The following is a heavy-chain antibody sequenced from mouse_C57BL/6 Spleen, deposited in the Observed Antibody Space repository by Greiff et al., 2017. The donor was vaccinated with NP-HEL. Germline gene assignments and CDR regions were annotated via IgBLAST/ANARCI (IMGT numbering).Heavy chain of an antibody. CDR3: ARKEGNYVPFDY. V-gene: IGHV1-64*01. D-gene: IGHD2-1*01. J-gene: IGHJ2*01. Sequence: QVQLQQSGAELVKPGASVKLSCKASGYTFTSYWMHWVKQRPGQGLEWIGMIHPNSGSTNYNEKFKSKATLTVDKSSSTAYMQLSSLTSEDSAVYYCARKEGNYVPFDYGGQGTTLTVSS. CDR1: GYTFTSYW. CDR2: IHPNSGST.